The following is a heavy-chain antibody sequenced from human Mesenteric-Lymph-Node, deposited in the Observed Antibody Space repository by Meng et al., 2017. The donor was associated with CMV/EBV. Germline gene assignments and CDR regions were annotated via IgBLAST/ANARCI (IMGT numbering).Heavy chain of an antibody. J-gene: IGHJ4*02. CDR1: GGTFSSYG. CDR2: IIHIFGTA. D-gene: IGHD1-7*01. CDR3: ARDLNGNYRFDY. V-gene: IGHV1-69*05. Sequence: CKGSGGTFSSYGIRWVRQAPGQGLEWMRGIIHIFGTANYAQKFQGIVTMNRDTSTSTVYMELSSLISEDTAVYYCARDLNGNYRFDYWGQGTLVTVSS.